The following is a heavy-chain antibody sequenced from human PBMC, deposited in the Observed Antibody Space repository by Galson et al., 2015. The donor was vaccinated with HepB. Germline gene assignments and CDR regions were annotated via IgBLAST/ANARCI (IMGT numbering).Heavy chain of an antibody. Sequence: SCKASGYTFTGYYMHWLRQAPGQGLEWMGWINPNSGGTNYAQKFQGRVTMTRDTSITTAYMELKSLRSDDPAVYYCARGALVAVVDATQNNWFDPWGQGTLFAVSS. D-gene: IGHD2-15*01. CDR3: ARGALVAVVDATQNNWFDP. CDR1: GYTFTGYY. J-gene: IGHJ5*02. V-gene: IGHV1-2*02. CDR2: INPNSGGT.